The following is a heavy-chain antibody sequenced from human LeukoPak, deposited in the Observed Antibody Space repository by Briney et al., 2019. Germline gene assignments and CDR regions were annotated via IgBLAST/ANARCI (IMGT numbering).Heavy chain of an antibody. CDR2: IYYSGST. CDR1: GGSISSSNYY. J-gene: IGHJ5*02. V-gene: IGHV4-39*07. CDR3: ARDLGIRDWFDP. Sequence: PSETLSLTCTVSGGSISSSNYYWGWIRQPPGTGLEWIGTIYYSGSTYYNPSLKSRVTISVDTSKNQFSLKLSSVTAADTAVYYCARDLGIRDWFDPWGQGTLVTVSS. D-gene: IGHD1-14*01.